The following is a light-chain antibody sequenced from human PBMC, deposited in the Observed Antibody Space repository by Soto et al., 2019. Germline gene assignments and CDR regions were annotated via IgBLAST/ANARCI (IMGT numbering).Light chain of an antibody. CDR3: LQDYNYPLT. CDR2: AAS. J-gene: IGKJ2*01. CDR1: QAIGNG. V-gene: IGKV1-6*01. Sequence: AIQMTQSPSSLSASVGDRVTITCRASQAIGNGLTWYQQKPGKAPNLLIFAASSLQSGVPSRFSGSGSGTDFTLTISSLQPEDFATYYCLQDYNYPLTFGQGTKLEIK.